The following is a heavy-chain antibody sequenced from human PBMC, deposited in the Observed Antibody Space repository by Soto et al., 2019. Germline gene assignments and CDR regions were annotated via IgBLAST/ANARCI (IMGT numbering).Heavy chain of an antibody. J-gene: IGHJ4*02. CDR1: GFTFSSYG. D-gene: IGHD3-16*01. Sequence: VGSLRLSCAASGFTFSSYGMHWVRQAPGKGLEWVAVISYDGSNKYYADSVKGRFTISRDNSKNTLYLQMNSLRAEDTAVYYCAKEGKSGGFDYWGQGTLVTVYS. CDR3: AKEGKSGGFDY. V-gene: IGHV3-30*18. CDR2: ISYDGSNK.